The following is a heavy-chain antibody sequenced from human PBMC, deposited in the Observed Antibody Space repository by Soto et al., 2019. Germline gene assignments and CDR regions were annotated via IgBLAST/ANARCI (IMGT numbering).Heavy chain of an antibody. D-gene: IGHD1-20*01. CDR2: ISAYNGNT. J-gene: IGHJ4*02. V-gene: IGHV1-18*01. CDR3: AVSLTGTNWYYFDY. Sequence: GASVKVSCKASGYTFTSYVISWVRQAPGQGLEWMGWISAYNGNTNYAQKLQGRVTMTTDTSTSTAYMELRSLRSDDTAVYYCAVSLTGTNWYYFDYWGQGTLVTVSS. CDR1: GYTFTSYV.